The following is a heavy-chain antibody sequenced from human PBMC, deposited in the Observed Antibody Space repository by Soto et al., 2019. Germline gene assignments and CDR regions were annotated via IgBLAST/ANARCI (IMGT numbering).Heavy chain of an antibody. CDR2: IYWDGDK. J-gene: IGHJ4*02. Sequence: SGPTLVNPTQTLTLTCTFSGFSLTSDGVGVAWIRQPPGRALEWLALIYWDGDKAYNPSLKNRLTITEDTSRNQVVLTMTNMDPVDTATYYCAHSIRGHYEVFPDYWGQGILVTVSS. D-gene: IGHD4-17*01. CDR1: GFSLTSDGVG. CDR3: AHSIRGHYEVFPDY. V-gene: IGHV2-5*02.